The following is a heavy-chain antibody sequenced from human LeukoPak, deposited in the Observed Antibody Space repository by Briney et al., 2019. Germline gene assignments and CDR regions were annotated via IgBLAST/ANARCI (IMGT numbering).Heavy chain of an antibody. CDR2: IYSGGST. CDR1: GFTVSSNY. V-gene: IGHV3-53*01. Sequence: GGSLRLSCAASGFTVSSNYMSWVRQAPGKGLEWVSVIYSGGSTYYADSVKGRFTISRDNSKNTLYLQMNSLRAEDTAVYYCARGLYGDSFDPWGQGTLVTVSS. J-gene: IGHJ5*02. D-gene: IGHD4-17*01. CDR3: ARGLYGDSFDP.